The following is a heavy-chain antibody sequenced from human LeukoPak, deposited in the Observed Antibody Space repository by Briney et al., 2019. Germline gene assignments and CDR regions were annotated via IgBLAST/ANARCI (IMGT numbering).Heavy chain of an antibody. CDR3: ARENTGSYREFDY. CDR2: IYSGGST. Sequence: PSETLSLTCTVSGGSISSYYWSWLRQPAGKGLEWIGRIYSGGSTNYNPSLKSRVTMSVDSSNNQFSLKLSSVTAADTAVFYCARENTGSYREFDYWGQGTLVTVSP. V-gene: IGHV4-4*07. CDR1: GGSISSYY. J-gene: IGHJ4*02. D-gene: IGHD1-26*01.